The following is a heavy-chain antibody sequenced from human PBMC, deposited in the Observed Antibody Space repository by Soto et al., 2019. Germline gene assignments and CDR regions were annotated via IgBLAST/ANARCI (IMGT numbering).Heavy chain of an antibody. V-gene: IGHV1-69*01. J-gene: IGHJ3*02. CDR3: ARDYYGGNRGLDAFDI. D-gene: IGHD4-17*01. CDR2: IIPIFGTA. CDR1: GGTFSSYA. Sequence: QVQLVQSGAEVKKPGSSVKVSCKASGGTFSSYAISWVRQAPGQGLEWMGGIIPIFGTANYAQKFQGRVTITADESTSTAYMELSSLRSEDTAVYYCARDYYGGNRGLDAFDIWGQGTMVTVSS.